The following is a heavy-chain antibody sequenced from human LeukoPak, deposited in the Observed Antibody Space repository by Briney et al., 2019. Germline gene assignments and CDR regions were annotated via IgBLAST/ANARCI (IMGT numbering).Heavy chain of an antibody. Sequence: SETLSLTCIVSGGSINIDYWSWIRQPPGKGLEWIGYIYYSGSTNYNPSLKSRVTISVDTSKNQFSLKLSSVTAADTAVYYCARSYHYGSGSYYYWGQGTLVTVSS. V-gene: IGHV4-59*01. CDR2: IYYSGST. D-gene: IGHD3-10*01. CDR1: GGSINIDY. J-gene: IGHJ4*02. CDR3: ARSYHYGSGSYYY.